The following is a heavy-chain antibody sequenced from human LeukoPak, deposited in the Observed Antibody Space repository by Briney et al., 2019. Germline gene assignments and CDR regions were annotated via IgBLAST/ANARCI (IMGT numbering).Heavy chain of an antibody. J-gene: IGHJ4*02. D-gene: IGHD3-10*01. CDR2: ISGSGGST. CDR1: GFTFSSYA. CDR3: AKGFYGSGSYYDFDY. V-gene: IGHV3-23*01. Sequence: GGSLRLSCAASGFTFSSYAMSWVRQAPGKGLEWVSAISGSGGSTYYADSVKGRFTISRDNSKNTLYLQMNSLRAGDTAVYYCAKGFYGSGSYYDFDYWGQGTLVTVSS.